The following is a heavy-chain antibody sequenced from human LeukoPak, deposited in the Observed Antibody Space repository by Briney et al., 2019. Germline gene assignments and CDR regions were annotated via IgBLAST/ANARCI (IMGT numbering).Heavy chain of an antibody. D-gene: IGHD3-22*01. CDR1: EDTLRNVA. Sequence: GASVKVSCKTTEDTLRNVAFSWVRQAPGQGLEWLGGIIPMIATASYSQKFQGRVSINADKSTNTVYMELSSLKLGDTAVYYCARGAGWLYDWGQGTLVIVSS. CDR3: ARGAGWLYD. CDR2: IIPMIATA. V-gene: IGHV1-69*06. J-gene: IGHJ4*02.